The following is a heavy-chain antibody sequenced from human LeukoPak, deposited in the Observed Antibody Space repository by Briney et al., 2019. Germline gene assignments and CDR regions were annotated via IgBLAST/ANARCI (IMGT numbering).Heavy chain of an antibody. Sequence: GGSLRLFCAASGFTFSDYYMSWIRQAPGKGLEWVSYISTTSSYTDYADSVRGRFTIPRDNANNLLYLQMNSLRPEDTAVYYCARDWYCSSSICYTDRNWFDPWGQGTLVTVSS. CDR1: GFTFSDYY. D-gene: IGHD2-2*02. CDR2: ISTTSSYT. CDR3: ARDWYCSSSICYTDRNWFDP. V-gene: IGHV3-11*05. J-gene: IGHJ5*02.